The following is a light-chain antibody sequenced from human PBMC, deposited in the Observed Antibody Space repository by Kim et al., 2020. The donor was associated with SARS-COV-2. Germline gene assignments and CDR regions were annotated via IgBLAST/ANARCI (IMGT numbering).Light chain of an antibody. CDR2: YDT. CDR1: NLAIKS. Sequence: APGKTASIQGGGDNLAIKSVHWYQQTPGQSPVVVIYYDTDRPSGIPERVSGSKSENTATLTISRVEAGDEADYYCQVWDSHTYHLVFCGGTQLTVL. J-gene: IGLJ3*02. V-gene: IGLV3-21*04. CDR3: QVWDSHTYHLV.